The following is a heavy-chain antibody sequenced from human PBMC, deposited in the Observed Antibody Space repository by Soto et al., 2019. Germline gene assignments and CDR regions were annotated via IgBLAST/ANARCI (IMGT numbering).Heavy chain of an antibody. D-gene: IGHD3-3*01. V-gene: IGHV1-3*05. CDR2: IKAGNGNT. J-gene: IGHJ5*02. CDR1: GYTFTSYA. Sequence: QVQLVQSGAEKKKPGASVKVSCKPSGYTFTSYAIHWVRQAPGQRLEWMGWIKAGNGNTKYSQKFQGRVTNTGDTSAITAYGEASSLRSEDTAVYYCARRFPLWFVRWGKGTLVTVSS. CDR3: ARRFPLWFVR.